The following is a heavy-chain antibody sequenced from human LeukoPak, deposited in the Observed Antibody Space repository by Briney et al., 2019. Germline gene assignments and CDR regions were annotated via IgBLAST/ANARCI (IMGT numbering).Heavy chain of an antibody. CDR3: AKTYFSYGSGSYPTL. V-gene: IGHV3-23*01. CDR2: ISGSGGST. CDR1: GFTFSSYA. Sequence: GGSLRLSCAASGFTFSSYAMSWVRQAPGKGLEWVSAISGSGGSTYYADSVKGRFTISRDNSKNTLYLQMKSLRAEDTAVYYCAKTYFSYGSGSYPTLWGQGTLVTVSS. J-gene: IGHJ4*02. D-gene: IGHD3-10*01.